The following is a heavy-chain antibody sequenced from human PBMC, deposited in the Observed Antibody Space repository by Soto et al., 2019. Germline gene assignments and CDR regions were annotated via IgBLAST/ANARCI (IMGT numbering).Heavy chain of an antibody. CDR3: AGSGYYYHLYGIAV. Sequence: ASVKVSCKASGGTFSSYAISWVRQAPGQGLEWMGGIIPIFGTANYAQKFQGRVTITADESTSTAYMELSSLRSEDTAVYYCAGSGYYYHLYGIAVWGQGTTVTVSS. CDR1: GGTFSSYA. V-gene: IGHV1-69*13. CDR2: IIPIFGTA. J-gene: IGHJ6*02. D-gene: IGHD3-22*01.